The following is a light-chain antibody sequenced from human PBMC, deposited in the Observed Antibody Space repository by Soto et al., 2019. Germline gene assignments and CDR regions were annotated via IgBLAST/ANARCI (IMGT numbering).Light chain of an antibody. CDR3: QQTYSTPYT. V-gene: IGKV1-39*01. CDR2: TSG. CDR1: QRITTY. Sequence: DIHMTQSPSSLSASVGDRVTVSCRASQRITTYVNWYQQKPGEAPKLLITTSGTLQRGFPSRFSGSGSGTDFTLTISSLQPADFATSFCQQTYSTPYTFGQGTKLEIK. J-gene: IGKJ2*01.